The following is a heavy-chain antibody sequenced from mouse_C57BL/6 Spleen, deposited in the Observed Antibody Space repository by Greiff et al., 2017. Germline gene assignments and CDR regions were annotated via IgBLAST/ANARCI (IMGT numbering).Heavy chain of an antibody. V-gene: IGHV7-3*01. J-gene: IGHJ1*03. Sequence: EVHLVESGGGLVQPGGSLSLSCAASGFTFTDYYMSWVRQPPGKALEWLGFIRNKANGYTTEDSASVKGRFTISRDDSQSILYLQMNALRAEDSATYYCASSGSYWYFDVWGTGTTVTVSS. CDR3: ASSGSYWYFDV. CDR2: IRNKANGYTT. CDR1: GFTFTDYY.